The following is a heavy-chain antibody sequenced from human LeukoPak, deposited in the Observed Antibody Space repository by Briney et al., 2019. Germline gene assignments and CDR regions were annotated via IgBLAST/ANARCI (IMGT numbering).Heavy chain of an antibody. CDR2: IYYSGST. CDR3: ARPDPSIAAPPRGAFDI. D-gene: IGHD6-13*01. V-gene: IGHV4-39*01. CDR1: GGSISSYY. J-gene: IGHJ3*02. Sequence: PSETLSLTCTVSGGSISSYYWGWIRQPPGKGLEWIGSIYYSGSTYYNPSLKSRVTISVDTSKNQFSLKLSSVTAADTAVYYCARPDPSIAAPPRGAFDIWGLGTMVTVSS.